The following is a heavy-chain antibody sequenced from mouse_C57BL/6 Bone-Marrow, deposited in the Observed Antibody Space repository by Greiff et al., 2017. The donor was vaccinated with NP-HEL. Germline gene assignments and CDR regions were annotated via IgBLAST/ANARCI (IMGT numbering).Heavy chain of an antibody. CDR1: GFTFSDYY. D-gene: IGHD2-4*01. CDR3: AREGYDYGYFDY. J-gene: IGHJ2*01. CDR2: ISNGGGST. V-gene: IGHV5-12*01. Sequence: EVNLVESGGGLVQPGGSLKLSCAASGFTFSDYYMYWVRQTPEKRLEWVAYISNGGGSTYYPDTVQGRVTISRDNAKNTLYLQMSRLKSEDTDMYYCAREGYDYGYFDYWGQGTTLTVSS.